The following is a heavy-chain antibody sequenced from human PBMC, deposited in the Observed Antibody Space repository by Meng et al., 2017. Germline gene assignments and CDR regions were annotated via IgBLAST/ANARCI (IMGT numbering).Heavy chain of an antibody. CDR2: MWYDGSNK. J-gene: IGHJ3*02. CDR3: ARGYSSGWYSGKKDAFDI. V-gene: IGHV3-33*01. CDR1: GFTFSSYG. Sequence: GESLKISCAASGFTFSSYGMHWVRQAPGKELEWVAVMWYDGSNKYYADSVKGRFTISRDNSKNTLYLQMNSLRAEDTAVYYCARGYSSGWYSGKKDAFDIWGQGTMVTVSS. D-gene: IGHD6-19*01.